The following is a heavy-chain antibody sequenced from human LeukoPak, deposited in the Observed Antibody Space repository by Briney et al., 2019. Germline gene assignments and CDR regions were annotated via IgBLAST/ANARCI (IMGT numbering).Heavy chain of an antibody. CDR1: GYTFTING. Sequence: GGSVKVSCKASGYTFTINGISWVRQAPGQGLGWMGWIIANSGNTNYAQRLQGRVTMTTDTSTTTAYMELRTLRSDDTAVYSCARDRNHDFDFWGQGTLVTVSS. J-gene: IGHJ3*01. CDR3: ARDRNHDFDF. V-gene: IGHV1-18*01. CDR2: IIANSGNT.